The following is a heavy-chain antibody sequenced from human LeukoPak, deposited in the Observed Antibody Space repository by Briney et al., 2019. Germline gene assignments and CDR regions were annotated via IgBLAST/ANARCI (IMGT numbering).Heavy chain of an antibody. J-gene: IGHJ4*02. D-gene: IGHD7-27*01. Sequence: SETLSLTCTVSGGSISSSSYYWGWIRQPPGKGLEWIGSIYYSGSTYYNPSLKSRVTISVDTSKNQFSLKLISVTAADTAVYYCARRGNWGFFSPLDYWGQGTLVTVSS. V-gene: IGHV4-39*01. CDR2: IYYSGST. CDR3: ARRGNWGFFSPLDY. CDR1: GGSISSSSYY.